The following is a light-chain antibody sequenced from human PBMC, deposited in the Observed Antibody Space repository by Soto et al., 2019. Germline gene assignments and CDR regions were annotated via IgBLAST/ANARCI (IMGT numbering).Light chain of an antibody. CDR3: AALDDSLNCVV. CDR2: TNN. V-gene: IGLV1-44*01. J-gene: IGLJ3*02. CDR1: ISNIGGNT. Sequence: QSVLTQPPSASGTPGQRVTISCSGSISNIGGNTVNWYQQLPGTAPKLLMYTNNQRPSGVPDRFSGSKSGTSASLAISGLQSEDEADYYCAALDDSLNCVVFGGGTKLTVL.